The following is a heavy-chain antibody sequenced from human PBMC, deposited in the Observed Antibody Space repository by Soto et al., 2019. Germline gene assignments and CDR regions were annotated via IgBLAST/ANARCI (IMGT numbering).Heavy chain of an antibody. CDR3: ARGGIGQWLVTHYGMDV. J-gene: IGHJ6*04. CDR2: INPNSGGT. CDR1: GYTFTGYY. Sequence: ASVKVSCKASGYTFTGYYMHWVRQAPGQGLEWMGWINPNSGGTNYAQKFQGRVTMTRDTSISTAYMGLSRLRSDDTAVYYCARGGIGQWLVTHYGMDVWGKGTTVTVSS. V-gene: IGHV1-2*02. D-gene: IGHD6-19*01.